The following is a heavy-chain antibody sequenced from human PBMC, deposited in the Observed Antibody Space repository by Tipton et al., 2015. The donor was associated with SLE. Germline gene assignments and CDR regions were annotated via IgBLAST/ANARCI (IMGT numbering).Heavy chain of an antibody. CDR2: IYYSGST. D-gene: IGHD2-2*01. V-gene: IGHV4-39*07. Sequence: TLSLTCTVSDGSIRSTSYYWGWIRQPPGKGLEWIGSIYYSGSTYYNPSLKSRVTISVDTSKNQFSLKLSSVTAADTAVYYCARAPHGYCSSTSCYPLTHYHYYMDVWGKGTTVSVSS. J-gene: IGHJ6*03. CDR3: ARAPHGYCSSTSCYPLTHYHYYMDV. CDR1: DGSIRSTSYY.